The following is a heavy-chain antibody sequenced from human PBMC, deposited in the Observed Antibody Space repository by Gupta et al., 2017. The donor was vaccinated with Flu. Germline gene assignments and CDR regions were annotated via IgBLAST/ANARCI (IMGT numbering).Heavy chain of an antibody. Sequence: QVQLVESGGGVVQPGRSLSLSCAASGFPDSRYCMPWVRPAPGKGVEWVAVIWEDGSNKYYADSVKGRFTISRDKSKKTLYLQMNSLRAEDTAVYYCASIIGFLGSSSVGDAFDIWGQGTMVTVSS. D-gene: IGHD6-6*01. CDR2: IWEDGSNK. CDR1: GFPDSRYC. V-gene: IGHV3-33*01. CDR3: ASIIGFLGSSSVGDAFDI. J-gene: IGHJ3*02.